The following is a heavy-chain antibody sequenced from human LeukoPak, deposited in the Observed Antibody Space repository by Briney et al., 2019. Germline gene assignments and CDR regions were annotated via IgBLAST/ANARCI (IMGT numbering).Heavy chain of an antibody. Sequence: GGSLRLSCAASDFTFSSYTMNWVRQTPGKGLVWVSRVNRDGSSTSYADSVKGRFTISRDNAKNTLSLQMNSLRAEDTAVYYCARDRSISAAGDTYWGQGTLVTVSS. CDR1: DFTFSSYT. CDR2: VNRDGSST. D-gene: IGHD6-13*01. V-gene: IGHV3-74*01. CDR3: ARDRSISAAGDTY. J-gene: IGHJ4*02.